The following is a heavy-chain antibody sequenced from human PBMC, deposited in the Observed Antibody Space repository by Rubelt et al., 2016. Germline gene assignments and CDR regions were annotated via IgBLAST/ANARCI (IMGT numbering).Heavy chain of an antibody. Sequence: QVQLVQSGAEVKKPGASVKVSCKASGYTFTSYGISWVRQAPGQGLEWMGWISAYNGNANVARKRQGRVTMAPDTSTSTAYMGLRSLRSDDTAVYYCARDKTTPYGMDVWGQGTTVTVSS. CDR2: ISAYNGNA. CDR3: ARDKTTPYGMDV. J-gene: IGHJ6*02. D-gene: IGHD4-17*01. CDR1: GYTFTSYG. V-gene: IGHV1-18*01.